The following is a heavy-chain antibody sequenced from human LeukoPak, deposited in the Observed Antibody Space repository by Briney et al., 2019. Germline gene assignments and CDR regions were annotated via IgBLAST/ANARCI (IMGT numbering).Heavy chain of an antibody. CDR3: ARGQSARFLEWLFSPSATSLFDY. J-gene: IGHJ4*02. CDR2: IYYSGST. D-gene: IGHD3-3*01. Sequence: PSETLSLTCTVSGGSISSYYWSWIRQPPGKGLEWIGYIYYSGSTNYNPSLKSRVTISVDTSKNQFSLKLSSVTAADTAVYYCARGQSARFLEWLFSPSATSLFDYWGQGTLVTVSS. CDR1: GGSISSYY. V-gene: IGHV4-59*01.